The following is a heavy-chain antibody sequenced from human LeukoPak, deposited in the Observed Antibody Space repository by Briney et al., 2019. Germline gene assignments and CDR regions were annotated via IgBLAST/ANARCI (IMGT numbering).Heavy chain of an antibody. Sequence: SETLSLTCIVSGGSISSYYWNWVRQSAGKGLEWIGRFYSSVSTDYNPSLKSRVTISVDTSKNQFSLKLSSVTAADTAVYYCARDKGRYCGGDCYYDYWGQGTLVTVSS. CDR2: FYSSVST. V-gene: IGHV4-4*07. CDR1: GGSISSYY. D-gene: IGHD2-21*02. J-gene: IGHJ4*02. CDR3: ARDKGRYCGGDCYYDY.